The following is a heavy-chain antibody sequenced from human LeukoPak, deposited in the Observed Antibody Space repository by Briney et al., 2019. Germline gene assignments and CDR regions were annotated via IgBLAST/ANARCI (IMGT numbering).Heavy chain of an antibody. CDR2: IQEDGSYI. CDR3: ARDSTWQLDY. CDR1: GFTFNNYA. V-gene: IGHV3-7*03. Sequence: GSLRLSCAASGFTFNNYAMSWVRQAPGKGLEWVANIQEDGSYIYYVDSVRGRFTISRDNTKNSLFLQMNSLRADDTAVYFCARDSTWQLDYWGQGTLVTVSS. D-gene: IGHD5-12*01. J-gene: IGHJ4*02.